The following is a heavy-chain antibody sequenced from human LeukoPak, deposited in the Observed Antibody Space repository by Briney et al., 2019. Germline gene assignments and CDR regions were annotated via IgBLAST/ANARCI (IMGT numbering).Heavy chain of an antibody. V-gene: IGHV3-23*01. J-gene: IGHJ4*02. Sequence: GGSLRLSCAASGFTVSSNYTNWVRQAPGKGLEWVSAISGSGGSTYYADSVKGRFTISRDNSKNTLYLQMNSLRAEDTAVYYCAKGPLIAVAADYWGQGTLVTVSS. CDR3: AKGPLIAVAADY. CDR2: ISGSGGST. CDR1: GFTVSSNY. D-gene: IGHD6-19*01.